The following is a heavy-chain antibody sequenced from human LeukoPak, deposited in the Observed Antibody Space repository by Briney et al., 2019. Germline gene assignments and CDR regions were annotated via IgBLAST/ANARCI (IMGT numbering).Heavy chain of an antibody. V-gene: IGHV3-74*01. Sequence: GGSLRLSCAASGFTYSDCTMSWVRQVPGKGLEWVSRIESDGSRTRYADSVKGRFTISRDNAKDTLYLQMNSLRAEDTAVYYCARDTYYYNSSAFYHYYYGMDVWGQGTTVTVSS. CDR3: ARDTYYYNSSAFYHYYYGMDV. J-gene: IGHJ6*02. CDR1: GFTYSDCT. D-gene: IGHD3-22*01. CDR2: IESDGSRT.